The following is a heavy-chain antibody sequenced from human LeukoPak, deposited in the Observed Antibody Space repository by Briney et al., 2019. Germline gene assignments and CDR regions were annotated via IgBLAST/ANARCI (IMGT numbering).Heavy chain of an antibody. CDR2: INHSGST. J-gene: IGHJ4*02. CDR3: ARHDRRDGYNWEN. V-gene: IGHV4-34*01. D-gene: IGHD5-24*01. CDR1: GGSFSGYY. Sequence: LETLSLTCAVYGGSFSGYYWSWIRQPPGKGLEWIGEINHSGSTNYNPSLKSRVTISVDTSKNQFSLKLSSVTAADTAVYYCARHDRRDGYNWENWGQGTLVTVSS.